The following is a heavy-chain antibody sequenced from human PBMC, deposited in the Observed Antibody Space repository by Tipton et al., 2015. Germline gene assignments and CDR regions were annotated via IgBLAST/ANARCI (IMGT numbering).Heavy chain of an antibody. CDR2: IKNDGSVT. V-gene: IGHV3-74*01. CDR3: ATFSDGY. Sequence: SLRLSWAASGFTFSSYWLHWVRPTPGKGLVWVSNIKNDGSVTNYADSVKGRFTISRDNAKNTLYLQMNSLRPEDTAVYFCATFSDGYWGQGTLVTVSS. D-gene: IGHD5-24*01. J-gene: IGHJ4*02. CDR1: GFTFSSYW.